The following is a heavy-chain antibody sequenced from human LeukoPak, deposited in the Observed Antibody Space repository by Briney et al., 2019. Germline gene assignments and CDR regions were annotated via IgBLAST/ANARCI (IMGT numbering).Heavy chain of an antibody. CDR2: INHSGST. V-gene: IGHV4-34*01. Sequence: PSETLSLTCAVYGGSFRGYYWRGMRQPPGKGGEWIGEINHSGSTNYNPSLKSRVTISVDTSKNQFSLKLSSVTAADTAVYYCARGPVRFLDVWGQGTTVTVSS. D-gene: IGHD3-3*01. CDR3: ARGPVRFLDV. CDR1: GGSFRGYY. J-gene: IGHJ6*02.